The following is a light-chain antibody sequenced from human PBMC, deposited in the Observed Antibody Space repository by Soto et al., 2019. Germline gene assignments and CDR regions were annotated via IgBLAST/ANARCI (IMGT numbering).Light chain of an antibody. J-gene: IGLJ1*01. CDR3: SSYTSSSTLSTYV. V-gene: IGLV2-14*03. Sequence: QSVLTQPASVSASPGQSITISCTGTSSDVGGYNYVSWYQHHPGKAPKLMIYDVSNRPSGVSNRFSGSKSGNTASLIISGLQAEDEADYYCSSYTSSSTLSTYVFGTG. CDR2: DVS. CDR1: SSDVGGYNY.